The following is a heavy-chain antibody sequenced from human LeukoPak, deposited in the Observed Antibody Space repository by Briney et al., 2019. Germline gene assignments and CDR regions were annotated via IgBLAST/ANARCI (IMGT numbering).Heavy chain of an antibody. Sequence: SQTLSLTCTVSGGSISSGTYYWSWIRQPAGKGLEWIGRIYTSGSTNYNPTLQSRVTISVDTSKTQFSLKLSSVTAADTAVYYCALAKSATGRYYYYMDVWGKGTTVTVSS. CDR1: GGSISSGTYY. J-gene: IGHJ6*03. V-gene: IGHV4-61*02. D-gene: IGHD3-10*01. CDR2: IYTSGST. CDR3: ALAKSATGRYYYYMDV.